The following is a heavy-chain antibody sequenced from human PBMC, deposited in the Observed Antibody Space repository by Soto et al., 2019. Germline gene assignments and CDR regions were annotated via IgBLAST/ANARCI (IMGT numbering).Heavy chain of an antibody. V-gene: IGHV4-59*01. D-gene: IGHD4-17*01. CDR2: IYYGGST. Sequence: PSETLSLTCTVSGGSISSYYWSWIRQPPGKGLEWIGYIYYGGSTNYNPSLKSRVTISVDTSKNQFSLKLSSVTAADTAVYYCARDNGDYLDVWGQGTTVTVSS. CDR1: GGSISSYY. CDR3: ARDNGDYLDV. J-gene: IGHJ6*03.